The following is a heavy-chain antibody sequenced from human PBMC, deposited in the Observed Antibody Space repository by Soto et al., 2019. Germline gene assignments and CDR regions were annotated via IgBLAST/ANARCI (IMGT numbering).Heavy chain of an antibody. Sequence: GGSLRLSCAASGFTFSSYAMSWVRQAPGKGLEWVSGMSGSGGSTYYADSVKGRFTISRDNSKNTLYLQMNSLRAEDTAVYYCARDQYCSSTSCYYVYYYYYGMDVWGQGTTVTVSS. CDR3: ARDQYCSSTSCYYVYYYYYGMDV. D-gene: IGHD2-2*01. CDR1: GFTFSSYA. J-gene: IGHJ6*02. V-gene: IGHV3-23*01. CDR2: MSGSGGST.